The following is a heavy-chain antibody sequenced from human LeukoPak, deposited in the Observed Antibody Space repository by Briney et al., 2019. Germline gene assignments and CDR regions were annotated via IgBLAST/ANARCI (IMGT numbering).Heavy chain of an antibody. Sequence: PGGSLRLSRAASGFTASTNYMSWVRQAPGKGLEWVSVIYTGGSTYYADSVKGRFTISRDNSKNTLFLQMNSLRAEDTAVYYCARVRSSGLFDYWGQGTLVTVSS. V-gene: IGHV3-66*01. D-gene: IGHD6-19*01. J-gene: IGHJ4*02. CDR2: IYTGGST. CDR1: GFTASTNY. CDR3: ARVRSSGLFDY.